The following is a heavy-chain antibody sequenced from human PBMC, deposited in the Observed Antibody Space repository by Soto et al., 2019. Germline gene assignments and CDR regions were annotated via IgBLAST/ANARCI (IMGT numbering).Heavy chain of an antibody. V-gene: IGHV4-59*01. J-gene: IGHJ4*02. Sequence: PSETLSLTCTVSGGSISSYYWSWIRQPPGKGLEWIGYIYYSGSTNYNPSLKSRVTISVDTSKNQFSLKLSSVTAADTAVYYCARDSFERDGYYYVGRLGSLDYWGQGTLVTVSS. CDR3: ARDSFERDGYYYVGRLGSLDY. CDR1: GGSISSYY. D-gene: IGHD5-12*01. CDR2: IYYSGST.